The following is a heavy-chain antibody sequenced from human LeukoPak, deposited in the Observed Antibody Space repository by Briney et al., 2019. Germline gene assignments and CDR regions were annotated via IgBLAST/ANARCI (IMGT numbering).Heavy chain of an antibody. V-gene: IGHV1-8*01. CDR2: MNPNSGNT. Sequence: GASVKVSCKASGYTFTSYDINWVRQASGQGLEWMGWMNPNSGNTGYAQKFQGRVTMTRDTSISTAYMELSRLRSDDTAVYYCARVSRSADGSGSYLYWGQGTLVTVSS. CDR1: GYTFTSYD. D-gene: IGHD3-10*01. CDR3: ARVSRSADGSGSYLY. J-gene: IGHJ4*02.